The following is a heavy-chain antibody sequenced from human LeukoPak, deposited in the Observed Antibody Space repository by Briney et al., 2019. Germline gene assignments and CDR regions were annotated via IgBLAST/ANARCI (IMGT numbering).Heavy chain of an antibody. D-gene: IGHD6-13*01. Sequence: SETLSLTCAVYGGSFSGYYWSWICQPPGKGLEWIGEINHSGSTNYNPSLKSRVTISVDTSKNQFSLKLGSVTAADTAVYYCARDTGYSSSWPTYYYYYYMDVWGKGTTVTVSS. CDR3: ARDTGYSSSWPTYYYYYYMDV. CDR2: INHSGST. J-gene: IGHJ6*03. V-gene: IGHV4-34*01. CDR1: GGSFSGYY.